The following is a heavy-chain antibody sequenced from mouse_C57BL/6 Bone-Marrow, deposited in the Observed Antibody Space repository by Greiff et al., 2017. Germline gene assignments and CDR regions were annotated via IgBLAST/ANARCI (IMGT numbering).Heavy chain of an antibody. D-gene: IGHD2-1*01. CDR1: GYSITSGYY. J-gene: IGHJ2*01. Sequence: EVKLQESGPGLVKPSQSLSLTCSVTGYSITSGYYWNWIRQFPGNKLEWMGYISYAGSNNYNPSLKNRISITRDTSENQFFLKLDSVTTEATATYYCASNYVNPFNYSGQGTTLTISS. CDR2: ISYAGSN. CDR3: ASNYVNPFNY. V-gene: IGHV3-6*01.